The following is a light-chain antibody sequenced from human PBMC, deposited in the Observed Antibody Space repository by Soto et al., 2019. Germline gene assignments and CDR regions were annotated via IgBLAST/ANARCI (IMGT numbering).Light chain of an antibody. CDR2: EVS. V-gene: IGLV2-14*01. CDR1: SSDVGGYKF. J-gene: IGLJ2*01. Sequence: QSALTQPASVSGSPGQSITISCTGTSSDVGGYKFVSWYQQHPGKAPKLVIYEVSNRPSGVSNRFSGSKSGNTASLTISELQAEDEADYYCSSYTRSISLVFGGGTKLTVL. CDR3: SSYTRSISLV.